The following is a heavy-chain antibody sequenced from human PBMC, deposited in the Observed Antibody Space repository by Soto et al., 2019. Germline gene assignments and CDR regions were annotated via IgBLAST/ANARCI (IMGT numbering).Heavy chain of an antibody. CDR1: GFNFSSFA. Sequence: GGSLRLSCAASGFNFSSFAMSWVRQAPGKGLEWVANIKQDGSEKDYVDSVKGRFTISRDNSRNTLFLQMNSLRAEDTAVYYCARDYYKYYDSSGYYRSPAYWGQGTLVTVSS. CDR3: ARDYYKYYDSSGYYRSPAY. CDR2: IKQDGSEK. V-gene: IGHV3-7*01. D-gene: IGHD3-22*01. J-gene: IGHJ4*02.